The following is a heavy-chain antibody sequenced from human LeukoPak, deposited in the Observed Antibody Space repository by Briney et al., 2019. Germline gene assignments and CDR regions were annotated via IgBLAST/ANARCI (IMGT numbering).Heavy chain of an antibody. Sequence: GGSLRLSCAASGLTFSDYNMNWVRQAPGKGLEWVSYISSSGSTIYYADSVKGRFTISRDNAESSLYLQMNSPRVEDTGVYYCARGPGNPTRNDYWGQGTLVTVSS. CDR1: GLTFSDYN. V-gene: IGHV3-48*01. CDR3: ARGPGNPTRNDY. J-gene: IGHJ4*02. CDR2: ISSSGSTI.